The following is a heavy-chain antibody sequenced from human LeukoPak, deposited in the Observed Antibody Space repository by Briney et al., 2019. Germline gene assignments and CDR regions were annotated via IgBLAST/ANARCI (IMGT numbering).Heavy chain of an antibody. V-gene: IGHV3-23*01. CDR1: GLTFSSYA. Sequence: PGGSLRLSCAASGLTFSSYAMSWVRQAPGKGLEWVLFISVNGGTTYYADFVKGRFTISRDNSKNTLFLQMKSLRAEDTAVYYCWAAYSGSSPFDYWGQGTLITVSS. D-gene: IGHD1-26*01. CDR3: WAAYSGSSPFDY. CDR2: ISVNGGTT. J-gene: IGHJ4*02.